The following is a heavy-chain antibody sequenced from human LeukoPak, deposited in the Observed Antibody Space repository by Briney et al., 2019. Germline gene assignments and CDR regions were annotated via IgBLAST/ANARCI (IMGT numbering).Heavy chain of an antibody. V-gene: IGHV3-23*01. D-gene: IGHD1-26*01. CDR3: AKYIVGATKGYFDY. CDR2: ISGSGGNT. Sequence: GGSLRLSCAASGFTFSSYAMSWVRQAPGKGLEWVPGISGSGGNTYYADSVKGRFTISRDNSKNTLYLQMNSLRAEDTAVYYCAKYIVGATKGYFDYWGQGTLVTVSS. J-gene: IGHJ4*02. CDR1: GFTFSSYA.